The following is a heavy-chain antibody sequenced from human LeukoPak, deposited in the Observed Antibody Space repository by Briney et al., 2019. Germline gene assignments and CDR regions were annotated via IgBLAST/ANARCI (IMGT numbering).Heavy chain of an antibody. J-gene: IGHJ4*02. V-gene: IGHV5-51*01. CDR3: ARARKYSYGPPLFDY. D-gene: IGHD2-15*01. CDR1: GYRFTSYW. CDR2: IYAGDADS. Sequence: GESLKISCKGSGYRFTSYWIGWVRQMPGKGLEWMGTIYAGDADSRYSPSLQGQATISADKSNSTAYLQWSSLKASDTAAYYYARARKYSYGPPLFDYWGQGTLVTVSS.